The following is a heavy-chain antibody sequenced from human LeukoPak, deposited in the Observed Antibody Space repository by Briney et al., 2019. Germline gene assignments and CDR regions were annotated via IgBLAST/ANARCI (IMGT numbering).Heavy chain of an antibody. V-gene: IGHV3-53*01. CDR3: AREKSSGWYGVYYFDY. J-gene: IGHJ4*02. D-gene: IGHD6-19*01. Sequence: GGSLRLSCAASGFTVSSNYMSWVRQAPGKGLEWVSVIYSGGSTYYADSVKGRFTISRDNSKNTLYLQMNSLRAEDTAVYYCAREKSSGWYGVYYFDYWGQGTLVTVSS. CDR2: IYSGGST. CDR1: GFTVSSNY.